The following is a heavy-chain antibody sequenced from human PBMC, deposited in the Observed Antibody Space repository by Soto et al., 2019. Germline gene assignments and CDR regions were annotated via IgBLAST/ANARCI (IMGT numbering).Heavy chain of an antibody. Sequence: PSEPLTLTCTVPNASISSRKWSTCVRQTPGKGLEWIGEIYHSGSINHNPSLKSRVTMSVDKSNNQFSLKMTSVTAADTAVYYCASKFGELLADAFDIWGQGTVVS. CDR3: ASKFGELLADAFDI. V-gene: IGHV4-4*02. CDR2: IYHSGSI. J-gene: IGHJ3*02. D-gene: IGHD3-10*01. CDR1: NASISSRKW.